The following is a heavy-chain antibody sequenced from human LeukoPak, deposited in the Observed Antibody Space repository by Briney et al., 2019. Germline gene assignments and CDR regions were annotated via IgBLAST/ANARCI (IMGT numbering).Heavy chain of an antibody. D-gene: IGHD6-19*01. Sequence: PSETLSLTCTVSGGSISSSSYSWGWIRQPPGKGLEWIGEINHSGSTNYNPSLKSRVTISVDTSKNQFSLKLSSVTAADTAVYYCAGYSSGPPYYYYYGMDVWGQGTTVTVSS. CDR3: AGYSSGPPYYYYYGMDV. CDR1: GGSISSSSYS. J-gene: IGHJ6*02. V-gene: IGHV4-39*07. CDR2: INHSGST.